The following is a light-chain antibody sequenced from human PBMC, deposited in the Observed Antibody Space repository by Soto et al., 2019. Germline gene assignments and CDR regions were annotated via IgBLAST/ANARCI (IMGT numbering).Light chain of an antibody. Sequence: EIVLTQSPGTLSLSPGERATRSCRASQSVSSSYLAWYQQKPGQAPRLLIYGASSRATGIPDRFSGSGSGTVFTLTISRLESEDFAVYYCQQYGSSRWTFGQGTKVEIK. V-gene: IGKV3-20*01. CDR2: GAS. CDR1: QSVSSSY. J-gene: IGKJ1*01. CDR3: QQYGSSRWT.